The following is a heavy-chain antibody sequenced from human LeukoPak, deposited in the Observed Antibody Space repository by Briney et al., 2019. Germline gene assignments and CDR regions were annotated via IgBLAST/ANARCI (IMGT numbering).Heavy chain of an antibody. CDR2: ISGSGDST. CDR1: ALPPSNYA. J-gene: IGHJ3*02. CDR3: AKDHDYYASGPI. Sequence: GGSLRLSCAASALPPSNYAMSWVRQAPGKGLEWVSGISGSGDSTYYADSVKGRFTISRDTYKNTVYLQMNSLRAEDTAVYYCAKDHDYYASGPIWGQGTMVIVSS. V-gene: IGHV3-23*01. D-gene: IGHD3-10*01.